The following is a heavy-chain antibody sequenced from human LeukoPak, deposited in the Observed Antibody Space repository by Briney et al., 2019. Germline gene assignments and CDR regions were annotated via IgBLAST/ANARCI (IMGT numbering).Heavy chain of an antibody. J-gene: IGHJ4*02. CDR3: ARHGGTSGYLYYFDY. CDR1: GGSISTYY. D-gene: IGHD3-22*01. CDR2: IYYSGST. Sequence: SETLSLTCTVSGGSISTYYSSWIRQPPGKGLEWIGHIYYSGSTNYDASLKSRVTISVDTSKNQFSLKLTSVTAADTAVYYCARHGGTSGYLYYFDYWGQGTLVTVSS. V-gene: IGHV4-59*08.